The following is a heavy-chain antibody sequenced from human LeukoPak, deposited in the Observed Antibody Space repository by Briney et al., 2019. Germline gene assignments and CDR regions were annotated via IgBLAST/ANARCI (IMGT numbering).Heavy chain of an antibody. CDR3: TTFSPRLLGY. CDR2: IKSKTDGGTT. V-gene: IGHV3-15*01. CDR1: GFTFSSYV. J-gene: IGHJ4*02. Sequence: GGSLRLSCAASGFTFSSYVMNWVRQAPGKGLEWVGRIKSKTDGGTTDYAAPVKGRFTISRDDSKNTLYLQMNSPKTEDTAVYYCTTFSPRLLGYWGQGTLVTVSS. D-gene: IGHD2-21*01.